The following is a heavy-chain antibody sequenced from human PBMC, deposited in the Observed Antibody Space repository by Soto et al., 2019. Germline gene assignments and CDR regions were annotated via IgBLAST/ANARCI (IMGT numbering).Heavy chain of an antibody. CDR2: IYHSGST. Sequence: PSETLSLTCAVSGYSISTGFNWAWIRQPPGKGLEWIGSIYHSGSTYYNLSLKSRVTISSDASKNQISLKLSSVTAADTALYYCARGSTDSYPGSRIFDFWGRGTLVTVSS. CDR3: ARGSTDSYPGSRIFDF. J-gene: IGHJ4*02. CDR1: GYSISTGFN. V-gene: IGHV4-38-2*01. D-gene: IGHD3-10*01.